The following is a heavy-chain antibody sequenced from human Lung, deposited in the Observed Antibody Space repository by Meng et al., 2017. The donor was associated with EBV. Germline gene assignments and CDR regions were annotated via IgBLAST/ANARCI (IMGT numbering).Heavy chain of an antibody. V-gene: IGHV1-3*01. CDR3: ARAGYDSSGYYPQPFDY. CDR2: INAGNGNT. Sequence: VQLLQSGAEVKKPGASVKVSCKASGYTLTSYAMHWVRQAPGQRLEWMGWINAGNGNTKYSQRFQGRVTITRDTSASTAYMELSSLRSEDTTVYYCARAGYDSSGYYPQPFDYWGQGTLVTVSS. J-gene: IGHJ4*02. CDR1: GYTLTSYA. D-gene: IGHD3-22*01.